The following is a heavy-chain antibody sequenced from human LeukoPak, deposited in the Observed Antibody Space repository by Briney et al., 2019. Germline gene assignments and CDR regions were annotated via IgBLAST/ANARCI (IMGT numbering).Heavy chain of an antibody. CDR1: GFTFSSYT. Sequence: GGSLRLSCAASGFTFSSYTMNWVRQAPGKGLVWVSRINSDGSSTSYADSVKGRFTISRDNAKNTLYLQMNSLRAEDTAVYYCARAFLWFGEFVDAFDIWGQGTMVTVSS. J-gene: IGHJ3*02. D-gene: IGHD3-10*01. V-gene: IGHV3-74*01. CDR3: ARAFLWFGEFVDAFDI. CDR2: INSDGSST.